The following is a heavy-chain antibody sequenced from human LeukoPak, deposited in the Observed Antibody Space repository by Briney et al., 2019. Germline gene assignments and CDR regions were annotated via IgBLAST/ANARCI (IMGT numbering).Heavy chain of an antibody. V-gene: IGHV3-21*01. CDR2: ISSNRANI. Sequence: GGPLRLSCSASGLTFTKYSMNWVRQAPGKGLEWVSSISSNRANIYYADSVKGRFTTSRDNAKTSLYLQMNSLRAEDTAVYYCARVNYYDSSGPSVYWGQGTLVTVSS. CDR3: ARVNYYDSSGPSVY. CDR1: GLTFTKYS. J-gene: IGHJ4*02. D-gene: IGHD3-22*01.